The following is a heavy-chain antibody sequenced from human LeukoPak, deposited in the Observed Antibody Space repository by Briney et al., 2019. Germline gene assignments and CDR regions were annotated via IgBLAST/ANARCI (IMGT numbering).Heavy chain of an antibody. J-gene: IGHJ4*02. CDR1: GGSISSGGYS. CDR3: ARMVGLVSDY. Sequence: PSETLSLTCAVSGGSISSGGYSWSWIRQPPGKGLEWIGYIYHSGSTYYNPSLKSRVTISVDRSKNQFSLKLTSVTAADTAVYYCARMVGLVSDYWGQGTRVTVSS. D-gene: IGHD3-10*01. CDR2: IYHSGST. V-gene: IGHV4-30-2*01.